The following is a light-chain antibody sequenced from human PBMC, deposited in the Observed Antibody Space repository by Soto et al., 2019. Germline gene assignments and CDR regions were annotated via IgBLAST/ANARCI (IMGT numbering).Light chain of an antibody. CDR3: QQYNNWHGT. CDR1: QDVNTR. J-gene: IGKJ1*01. CDR2: LAS. Sequence: EIVLTQSPATLSSFPGDRVTLSCRASQDVNTRLAWYQHRPGQAPRLLIYLASNRATGIPARFSGSGSGTDFTLTISGLQSEDFAVYYCQQYNNWHGTFGQGTKVDIK. V-gene: IGKV3-15*01.